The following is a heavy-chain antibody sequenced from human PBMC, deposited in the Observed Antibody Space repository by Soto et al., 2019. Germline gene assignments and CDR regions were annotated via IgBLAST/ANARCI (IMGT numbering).Heavy chain of an antibody. CDR3: AKDYGGNPTRDGWEV. CDR2: ISGTGHTT. J-gene: IGHJ3*01. D-gene: IGHD2-15*01. CDR1: GFIFNNYV. Sequence: EVQLLESGGGLVQPGGSLRLSCAASGFIFNNYVMGWVRQAPGKGLEWVSGISGTGHTTYYADSMKGRFTISRDNSRNTLFLQIDRLRAEDTALYYCAKDYGGNPTRDGWEVWGQGTMVTVSS. V-gene: IGHV3-23*01.